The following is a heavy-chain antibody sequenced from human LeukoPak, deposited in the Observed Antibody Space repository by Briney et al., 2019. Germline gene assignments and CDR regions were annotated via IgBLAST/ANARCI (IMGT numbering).Heavy chain of an antibody. D-gene: IGHD3-22*01. CDR2: ISGSGGST. CDR3: AKLSLLGDSSAYFAPADY. J-gene: IGHJ4*02. Sequence: PGGSLRLSCAASGFTFSTYAMSWVRQAPGKGLEWVSVISGSGGSTYYADSVKGRFTISRDNPKNTLYLQMNSLRAEDTAVYYCAKLSLLGDSSAYFAPADYWGQGTLVAVSS. V-gene: IGHV3-23*01. CDR1: GFTFSTYA.